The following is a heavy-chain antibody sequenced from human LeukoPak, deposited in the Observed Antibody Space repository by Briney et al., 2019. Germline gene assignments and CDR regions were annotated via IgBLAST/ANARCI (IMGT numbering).Heavy chain of an antibody. CDR2: ISGSGSSA. Sequence: GGSLRLSCAASGFTFTNYAMSWVRQAPGKRLEWVSTISGSGSSAYYADSVKGRFTISRDNSENTPYLQMNSLRVEDTAVYYCAKGREPYGDSRFDYWGQGTLVTVSS. J-gene: IGHJ4*02. CDR3: AKGREPYGDSRFDY. CDR1: GFTFTNYA. V-gene: IGHV3-23*01. D-gene: IGHD4-17*01.